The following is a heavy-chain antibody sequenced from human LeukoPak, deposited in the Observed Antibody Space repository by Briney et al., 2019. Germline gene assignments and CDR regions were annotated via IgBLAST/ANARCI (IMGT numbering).Heavy chain of an antibody. Sequence: SETLSLTCTVSGGSIGSNYWTWIRQPPGKGLEYIGYIYYTGGTNYNPSLESRVTISVDPSKNQFSPKLTSVTAADRAVYLCAKYGSSGWLIDNWGQGTLVTVSS. D-gene: IGHD6-19*01. V-gene: IGHV4-59*08. CDR2: IYYTGGT. CDR1: GGSIGSNY. CDR3: AKYGSSGWLIDN. J-gene: IGHJ4*02.